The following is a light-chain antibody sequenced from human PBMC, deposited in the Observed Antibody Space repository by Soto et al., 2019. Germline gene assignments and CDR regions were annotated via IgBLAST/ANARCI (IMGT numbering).Light chain of an antibody. CDR2: DVS. Sequence: QSALTQPASVSGSPGQSITISCTGTSSDVGGYNYVSWYQQHPGKAPKLMIYDVSNRPSGVSNRFSGSKSGNTASLTISGLQAEDEADYYCSSYTSSSLDVFGTGIKVTVL. CDR3: SSYTSSSLDV. J-gene: IGLJ1*01. V-gene: IGLV2-14*01. CDR1: SSDVGGYNY.